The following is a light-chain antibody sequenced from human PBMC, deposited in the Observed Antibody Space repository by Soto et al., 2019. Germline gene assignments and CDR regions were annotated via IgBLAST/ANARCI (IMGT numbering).Light chain of an antibody. Sequence: DIQMTQSPSTLSVSIGERVTITCRASQNIGSRLACYHQKLGKAPKLLIFAASTLDTEVPSRFSGSGSGTEFTLSISSLQPDDFATYFCKQYNSYNTFGQGTKLAIE. J-gene: IGKJ2*01. CDR2: AAS. V-gene: IGKV1-5*03. CDR1: QNIGSR. CDR3: KQYNSYNT.